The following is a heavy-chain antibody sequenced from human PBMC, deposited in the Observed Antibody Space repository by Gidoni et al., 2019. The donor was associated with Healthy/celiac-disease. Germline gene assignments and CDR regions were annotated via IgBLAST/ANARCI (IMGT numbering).Heavy chain of an antibody. CDR3: ARVRATVTTADAFDI. CDR1: GGTFRSYA. J-gene: IGHJ3*02. D-gene: IGHD4-17*01. Sequence: QVQLVQSGAEVKKPGSSVKVSCKASGGTFRSYAISWVRQPPGQGLEWMGGIIPIVGTAKYAQKFQGRVTINADESTSTAYMELSSLRSEDTDVYYCARVRATVTTADAFDIWGQGTMVTVSS. CDR2: IIPIVGTA. V-gene: IGHV1-69*01.